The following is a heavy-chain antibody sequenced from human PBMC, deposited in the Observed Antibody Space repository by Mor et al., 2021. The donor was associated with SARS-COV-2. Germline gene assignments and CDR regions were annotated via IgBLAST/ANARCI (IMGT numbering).Heavy chain of an antibody. CDR3: ARGRMFSGYQGRYNWFDP. D-gene: IGHD5-12*01. Sequence: SRVTISVDTSKNQFSLKLSSVTAADTAVYYCARGRMFSGYQGRYNWFDPWGQGTLVTV. V-gene: IGHV4-34*01. J-gene: IGHJ5*02.